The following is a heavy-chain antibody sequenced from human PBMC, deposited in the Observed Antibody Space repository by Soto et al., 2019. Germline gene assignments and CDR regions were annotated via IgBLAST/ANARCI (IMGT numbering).Heavy chain of an antibody. V-gene: IGHV3-21*06. J-gene: IGHJ4*02. D-gene: IGHD1-26*01. CDR3: AREGPSGNNRGWDTRGDY. Sequence: GSGPFIYQAESVEGRFTISRDNAKNSVYLQMNSLRVDDTAVYYCAREGPSGNNRGWDTRGDYWGQGTLVTVS. CDR2: GSGPFI.